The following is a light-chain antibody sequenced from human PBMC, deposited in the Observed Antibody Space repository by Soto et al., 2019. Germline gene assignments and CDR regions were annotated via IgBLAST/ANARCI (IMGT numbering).Light chain of an antibody. J-gene: IGLJ2*01. V-gene: IGLV4-69*01. CDR2: VNTDGSH. CDR3: QTWGAGFSVV. CDR1: SGHSSYA. Sequence: QPVLTQSPSASASLGASVKLTCTLSSGHSSYAIAWHQQQPEKGPRYLMKVNTDGSHNKGDGIPDRFSGSSSGAERYLTISILQSEDEADYYCQTWGAGFSVVFGGGTKLTVL.